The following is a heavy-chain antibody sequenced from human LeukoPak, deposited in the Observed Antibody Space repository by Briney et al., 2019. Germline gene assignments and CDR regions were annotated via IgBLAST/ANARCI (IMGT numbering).Heavy chain of an antibody. CDR1: GFTFSSYT. V-gene: IGHV3-30-3*01. CDR3: AREELGSSLGFDP. Sequence: PGRSLRLSCAASGFTFSSYTIHWVRQPPGRGLEWVAVISFDESNKYYADSVKGRFTISRDNSKNTLYLQMNSLRAEDTAVYYCAREELGSSLGFDPWGQGTLVTVSS. D-gene: IGHD3-16*01. CDR2: ISFDESNK. J-gene: IGHJ5*02.